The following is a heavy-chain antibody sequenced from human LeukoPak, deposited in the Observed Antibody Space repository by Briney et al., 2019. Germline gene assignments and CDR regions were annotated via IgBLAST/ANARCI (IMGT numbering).Heavy chain of an antibody. V-gene: IGHV3-48*03. CDR3: ARDGQWLVQGYLDY. J-gene: IGHJ4*02. D-gene: IGHD6-19*01. Sequence: GGSLRLSCAASGFTFSSYEMNWVRQAPGKGLEWVSYISSSVSTIYYADSVKGRFNISRDNAKKSLYLQMNSLRAEDTAVYYCARDGQWLVQGYLDYWGQGTLVTVSS. CDR2: ISSSVSTI. CDR1: GFTFSSYE.